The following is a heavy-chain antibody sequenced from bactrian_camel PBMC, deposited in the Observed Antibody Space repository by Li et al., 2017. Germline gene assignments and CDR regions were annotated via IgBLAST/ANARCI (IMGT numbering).Heavy chain of an antibody. CDR1: GHSRGSNC. Sequence: DVQLVESGGGSVQAGGSLRLSCLVSGHSRGSNCVGWYRLPPGRAPAEREGIAAIRRDGGETWYAASVKGRFTLSKDNAKNTLYLQMNSLKSEDTGMYYCAADNVNLQLARHYNYWGQGTQVTVS. J-gene: IGHJ4*01. D-gene: IGHD7*01. CDR3: AADNVNLQLARHYNY. CDR2: IRRDGGET. V-gene: IGHV3S32*01.